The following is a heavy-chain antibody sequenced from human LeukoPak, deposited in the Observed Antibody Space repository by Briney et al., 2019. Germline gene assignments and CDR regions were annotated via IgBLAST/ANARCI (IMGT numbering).Heavy chain of an antibody. V-gene: IGHV4-34*01. CDR2: INHSGST. Sequence: SETLSLTCAVYGGSFSGYYWSWIRQPPGKGLEWIGEINHSGSTNYNPSLKSRVTISVDTSKNQFSLKLSSVTAADTAVYYCARVHEYSGYPVDYWGQGTLVTVSS. CDR3: ARVHEYSGYPVDY. J-gene: IGHJ4*02. D-gene: IGHD5-12*01. CDR1: GGSFSGYY.